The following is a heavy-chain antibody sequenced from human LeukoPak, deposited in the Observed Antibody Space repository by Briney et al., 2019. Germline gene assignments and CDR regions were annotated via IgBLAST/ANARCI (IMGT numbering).Heavy chain of an antibody. J-gene: IGHJ4*02. V-gene: IGHV3-30-3*01. CDR2: IWDAGNNK. D-gene: IGHD2-21*02. CDR3: ARDSNWSYCGGDCYRSYFDY. CDR1: GFTFNSYS. Sequence: GGSLRLSCAASGFTFNSYSMHWVRQAPGKGLEWVAVIWDAGNNKFYSDSVKGRFTISRDNSKNTLYLQMNSLRAEDTAVYYCARDSNWSYCGGDCYRSYFDYWGQGTLVTVSS.